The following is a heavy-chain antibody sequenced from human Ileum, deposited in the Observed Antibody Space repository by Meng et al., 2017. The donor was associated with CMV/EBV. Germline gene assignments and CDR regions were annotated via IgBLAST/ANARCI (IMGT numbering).Heavy chain of an antibody. V-gene: IGHV1-2*02. CDR3: ARGVRVGTSREFYFDY. Sequence: HLLQSTAEVETPRASVTVSFKSSGYSFSGYCIQWVRQVPGHGREGMGWINPKNGRANYAQKFQGRVPLTRDTSTSTANMELSSLRSDDTAVYYCARGVRVGTSREFYFDYWGQGTLVTVSS. J-gene: IGHJ4*02. D-gene: IGHD1-26*01. CDR1: GYSFSGYC. CDR2: INPKNGRA.